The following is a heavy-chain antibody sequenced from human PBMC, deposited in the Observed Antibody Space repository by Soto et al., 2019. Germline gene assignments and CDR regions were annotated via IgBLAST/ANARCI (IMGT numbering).Heavy chain of an antibody. J-gene: IGHJ4*02. CDR2: INPFDGSR. CDR3: SRVDPGETSPFDH. CDR1: GYTFTGYY. V-gene: IGHV1-46*03. Sequence: ASVKVSCKASGYTFTGYYMHWVRQAPGQGLEWMGWINPFDGSRMFAQSFQGRVTMTRDTSTSTVYMEVSSLRSEDTAVYYCSRVDPGETSPFDHWGQGTLVTVSS. D-gene: IGHD3-10*01.